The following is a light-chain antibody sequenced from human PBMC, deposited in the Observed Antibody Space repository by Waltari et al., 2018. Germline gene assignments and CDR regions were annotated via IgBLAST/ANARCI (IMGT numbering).Light chain of an antibody. CDR3: QSYDSSLSGSV. Sequence: QSVLTQPPSVSGAPGQRVTISCTGSSSNIRAGYAVHWYQQLPGTAPKPLIYGNSNRPSGVPDRFSGSKSGTSASLAITGLQAEDEADYYCQSYDSSLSGSVFGGGTKLTVL. V-gene: IGLV1-40*01. J-gene: IGLJ2*01. CDR1: SSNIRAGYA. CDR2: GNS.